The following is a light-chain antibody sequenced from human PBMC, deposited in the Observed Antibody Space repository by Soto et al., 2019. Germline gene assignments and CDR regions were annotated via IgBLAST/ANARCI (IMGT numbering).Light chain of an antibody. Sequence: IVMTQSPATLSVSPGEGVTLSCRASENVGTNLAWYQQKPGQAPRLLIYGSSTRATGIPATFSGSGSGTEFTLTISSLHSEESAIYYCQQYNNWGLSFVGGTKVEIK. J-gene: IGKJ4*01. CDR1: ENVGTN. V-gene: IGKV3D-15*01. CDR3: QQYNNWGLS. CDR2: GSS.